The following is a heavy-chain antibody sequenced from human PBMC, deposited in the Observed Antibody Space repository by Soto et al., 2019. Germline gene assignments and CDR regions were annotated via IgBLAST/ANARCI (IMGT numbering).Heavy chain of an antibody. J-gene: IGHJ4*02. Sequence: SETLSLTCTVSGGSISSSSYYWGWIRQPPGKGLEWIGSIYYSGSTYYNPSLKSRVTISVDTSKNQFSLKLSSVTAADTAVYYCARHYREYFDYWGQGTLVTAPQ. V-gene: IGHV4-39*01. CDR1: GGSISSSSYY. CDR3: ARHYREYFDY. D-gene: IGHD4-4*01. CDR2: IYYSGST.